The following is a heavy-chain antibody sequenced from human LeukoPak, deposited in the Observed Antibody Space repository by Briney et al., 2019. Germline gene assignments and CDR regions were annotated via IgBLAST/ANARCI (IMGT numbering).Heavy chain of an antibody. CDR3: AGYSGSYYRYYYYMDV. V-gene: IGHV4-38-2*01. D-gene: IGHD1-26*01. CDR2: IYHSGST. J-gene: IGHJ6*03. CDR1: GYSISSGYY. Sequence: SETLSLTCAVSGYSISSGYYWGWIRQPPGKGLEWIGSIYHSGSTFYNPSLMSRVTILVDTSKNQFSLKLSSVTAADTAVYYCAGYSGSYYRYYYYMDVWGKGTTVTVSS.